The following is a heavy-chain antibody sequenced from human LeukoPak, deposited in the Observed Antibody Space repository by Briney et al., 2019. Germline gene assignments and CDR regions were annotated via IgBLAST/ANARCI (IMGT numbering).Heavy chain of an antibody. J-gene: IGHJ3*02. CDR2: IRYDGSNK. CDR3: AKDMAVVVPAASSAFDI. V-gene: IGHV3-30*02. D-gene: IGHD2-2*01. CDR1: GFTFSSYG. Sequence: GGSLRLSCAASGFTFSSYGMHWVRQAPGKGLEWVAYIRYDGSNKYYADSVKGRFTISRDNSKNTLYLQMNSLRAEDTAVYYCAKDMAVVVPAASSAFDIWGQGTMVTVSS.